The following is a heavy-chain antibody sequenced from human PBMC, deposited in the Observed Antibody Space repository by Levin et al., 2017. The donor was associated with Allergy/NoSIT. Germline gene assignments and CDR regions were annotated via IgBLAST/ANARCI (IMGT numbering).Heavy chain of an antibody. J-gene: IGHJ4*02. CDR1: EFAFSSYW. Sequence: GESLKISCVASEFAFSSYWMSWVRQAPGKGLEWVANIRQDGGEKYYVDAVKGRFTVSRDNAKNSLYLQMNSLRAEDTAVYYCVSGTWSFGHWGQGTLVTVSS. CDR3: VSGTWSFGH. D-gene: IGHD1-26*01. CDR2: IRQDGGEK. V-gene: IGHV3-7*03.